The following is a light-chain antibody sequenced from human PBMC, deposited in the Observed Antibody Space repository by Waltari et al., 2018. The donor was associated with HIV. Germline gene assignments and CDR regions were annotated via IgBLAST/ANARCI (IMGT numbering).Light chain of an antibody. CDR3: GADHGRGSNFV. Sequence: QPVLTQPPPASASPGASVQLTGTLRSAYSHYTVDWLQTRPGKGPRFVMRVGTGGIVGSKGDGIPDRFSVLGSGLNRYLIINNVQEEDGSDYYWGADHGRGSNFVFGGGTKLTVL. V-gene: IGLV9-49*01. CDR1: SAYSHYT. J-gene: IGLJ2*01. CDR2: VGTGGIVG.